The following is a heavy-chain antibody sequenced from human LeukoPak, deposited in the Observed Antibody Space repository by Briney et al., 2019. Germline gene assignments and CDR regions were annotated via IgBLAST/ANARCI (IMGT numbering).Heavy chain of an antibody. D-gene: IGHD3-22*01. CDR1: GFTFSSYI. CDR3: ARHVVAVGFDY. Sequence: GSLRLSCAASGFTFSSYIMNWVRQAPGKGLEWVSSISSSRSYIYYADSVKGRFTISRDNAKSSLYLQMNSLRAEDTAVYYCARHVVAVGFDYWGQGTLVTVSS. CDR2: ISSSRSYI. V-gene: IGHV3-21*01. J-gene: IGHJ4*02.